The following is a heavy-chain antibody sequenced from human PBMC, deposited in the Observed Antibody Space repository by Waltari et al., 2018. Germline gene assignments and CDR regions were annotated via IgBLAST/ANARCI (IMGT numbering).Heavy chain of an antibody. CDR3: ASLISVPGLRPDY. CDR2: ISWNRASI. Sequence: EVQLVESGGGLVQPGWSRRLSCTAFGFTMDAAAMHWARLAPGKGLQWVSGISWNRASIAYADSVKGRFTISRDNPKNTLYLEMNDLRTEDTALYYCASLISVPGLRPDYWGQGTLVTVSS. J-gene: IGHJ4*02. D-gene: IGHD6-19*01. CDR1: GFTMDAAA. V-gene: IGHV3-9*01.